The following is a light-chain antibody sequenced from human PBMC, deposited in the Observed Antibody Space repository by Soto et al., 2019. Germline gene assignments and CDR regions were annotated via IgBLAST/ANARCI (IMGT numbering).Light chain of an antibody. V-gene: IGKV3-20*01. CDR3: QQYGSSPPIT. Sequence: EIVLTQSPGTLSLSPGARATLSGRSSQSVSSSYLALYQQKPGQAPRLLIYVASSRATGIPHRFSGSGSGTDFTLTISRLEPEDFAVYYCQQYGSSPPITVGPVTRLEIK. J-gene: IGKJ5*01. CDR1: QSVSSSY. CDR2: VAS.